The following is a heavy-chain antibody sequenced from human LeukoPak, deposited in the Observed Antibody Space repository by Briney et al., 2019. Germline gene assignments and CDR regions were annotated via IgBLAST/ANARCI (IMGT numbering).Heavy chain of an antibody. V-gene: IGHV1-3*03. D-gene: IGHD3-10*01. CDR1: GYTFTSYA. Sequence: ASVKVSCKASGYTFTSYAMHWVRQAPGQRLEWMGWINAGNGNTKYSQEFQGRVTITRDTSASTAYMELSSLRSEDMAVYYCARDGGRYYGSGRSYYMDVWGKGTTVTVSS. CDR3: ARDGGRYYGSGRSYYMDV. CDR2: INAGNGNT. J-gene: IGHJ6*03.